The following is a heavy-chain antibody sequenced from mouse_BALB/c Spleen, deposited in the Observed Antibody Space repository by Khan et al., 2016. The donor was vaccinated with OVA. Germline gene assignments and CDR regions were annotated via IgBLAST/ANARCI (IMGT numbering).Heavy chain of an antibody. CDR2: INSGGHYT. J-gene: IGHJ3*01. V-gene: IGHV5-6*01. Sequence: EVELVESGGDLVKTGGSLKLSCAASGFTFSTYGMSWVRQTPDKRLEWVATINSGGHYTYYIDRVTGRFTISSDTAKHFLYLQMTSLRSEDTAMYDCARRAYYYNSEAFAYWGQGTLVTVSA. D-gene: IGHD1-1*02. CDR3: ARRAYYYNSEAFAY. CDR1: GFTFSTYG.